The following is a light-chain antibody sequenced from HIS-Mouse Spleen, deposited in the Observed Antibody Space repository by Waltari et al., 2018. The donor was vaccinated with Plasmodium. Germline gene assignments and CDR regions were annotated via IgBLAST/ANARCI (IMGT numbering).Light chain of an antibody. CDR1: QSISSR. CDR3: QQYNSYSWT. CDR2: KAS. Sequence: DIQMTQSPSTLSASVGDRVTITCRASQSISSRLAWYQHKPGKAPKLLIYKASSLESGVPSRFSGSGSGTEFTLTISSLQPDDFATYYCQQYNSYSWTFGQGTKVEIK. V-gene: IGKV1-5*03. J-gene: IGKJ1*01.